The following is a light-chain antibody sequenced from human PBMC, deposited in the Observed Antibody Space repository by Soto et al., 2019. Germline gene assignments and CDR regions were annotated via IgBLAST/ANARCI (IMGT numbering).Light chain of an antibody. J-gene: IGKJ4*01. V-gene: IGKV1-39*01. Sequence: DIQMTQSPSSLSASVGDRVTITCRASQTINDYLNWYQQKPGKTPKLLIYAASLLQSGVPSRFIPSGSGTDFTLTISSLQPEDFATYYCQRSYTIPLTFGGGTKVEIK. CDR2: AAS. CDR1: QTINDY. CDR3: QRSYTIPLT.